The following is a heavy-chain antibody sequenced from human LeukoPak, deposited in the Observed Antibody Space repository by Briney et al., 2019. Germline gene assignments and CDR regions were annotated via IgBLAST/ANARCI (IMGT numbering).Heavy chain of an antibody. V-gene: IGHV1-2*02. D-gene: IGHD3-16*02. CDR1: GYTLSGYY. CDR2: MNPNSGGT. CDR3: ARYKLVLGELSIYDQ. Sequence: ASVKVSCKSSGYTLSGYYMHCVRQAPGQGLEWMGWMNPNSGGTKYAQKFQGRVTMTRDTSISTAYMELSRLRSDDTAMYYCARYKLVLGELSIYDQWGQGTLVTVFS. J-gene: IGHJ5*02.